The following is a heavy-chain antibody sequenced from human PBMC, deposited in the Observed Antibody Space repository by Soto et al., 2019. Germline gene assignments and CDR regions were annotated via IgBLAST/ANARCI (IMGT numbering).Heavy chain of an antibody. CDR2: IYYSGST. D-gene: IGHD5-12*01. CDR1: GGSISRGDYY. J-gene: IGHJ6*02. Sequence: SETLSLTCTVSGGSISRGDYYWSWIRQPPGEGLEWIGYIYYSGSTYYNPSLKSRVTISVDTSKNKFSLKLSSVTAADTAVYYCARRRGYSGYDYYYYGMDVWGQGTTVTVSS. V-gene: IGHV4-30-4*01. CDR3: ARRRGYSGYDYYYYGMDV.